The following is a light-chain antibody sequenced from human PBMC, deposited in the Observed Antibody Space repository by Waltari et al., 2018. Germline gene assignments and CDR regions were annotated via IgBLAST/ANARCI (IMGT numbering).Light chain of an antibody. CDR3: QVWDSSSDRV. CDR2: YDS. CDR1: HIGRRS. Sequence: SFVLTQPPSVSVAPGKTARITCGGSHIGRRSVHWYQQKTGQAPVLVIFYDSGRPSGVPGRFSGSSSGDTATLTITRVEAGDEADYFCQVWDSSSDRVFGGGTKLTVL. J-gene: IGLJ2*01. V-gene: IGLV3-21*04.